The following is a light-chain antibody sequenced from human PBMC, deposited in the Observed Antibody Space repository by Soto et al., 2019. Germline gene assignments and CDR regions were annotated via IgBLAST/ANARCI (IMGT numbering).Light chain of an antibody. CDR2: GVS. CDR1: QALQRSF. CDR3: QQYDHSPRT. V-gene: IGKV3-20*01. J-gene: IGKJ1*01. Sequence: DIVLTQSPGTPGLSPGGRATLSCRASQALQRSFLAWYQHKPGQSPRLLISGVSSRAAGVPDRFSGSGSGTDFTLTISRLEPQDSAVYFCQQYDHSPRTFGQGTKVDI.